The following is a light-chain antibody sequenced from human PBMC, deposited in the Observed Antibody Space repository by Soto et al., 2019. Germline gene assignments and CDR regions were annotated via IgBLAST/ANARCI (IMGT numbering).Light chain of an antibody. CDR1: QSVSSSY. J-gene: IGKJ3*01. CDR2: GAS. Sequence: EIVLTQSPGTLSLSPGERATLSCRASQSVSSSYLAWYQQKPGQAPRLLIYGASSRATGIPDRFSGSGSGTDFTLTISRLEPEDFAVYYCQQYGSSLQAFCPGTNVDIK. CDR3: QQYGSSLQA. V-gene: IGKV3-20*01.